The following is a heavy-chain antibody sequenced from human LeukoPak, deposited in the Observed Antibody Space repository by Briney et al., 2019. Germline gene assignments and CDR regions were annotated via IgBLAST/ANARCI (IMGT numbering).Heavy chain of an antibody. V-gene: IGHV3-30-3*01. D-gene: IGHD3-10*01. CDR3: AREYPMVRGVIDY. CDR1: GFTFSSYA. J-gene: IGHJ4*02. CDR2: ISYDGSNK. Sequence: PGGSLRLSCAASGFTFSSYAMHWVRQAPGKGLEWVAVISYDGSNKYYADSVKGRFTISRDNSKNTLYLQMNSLRAEDTAVYYCAREYPMVRGVIDYWGQGTLVTVSS.